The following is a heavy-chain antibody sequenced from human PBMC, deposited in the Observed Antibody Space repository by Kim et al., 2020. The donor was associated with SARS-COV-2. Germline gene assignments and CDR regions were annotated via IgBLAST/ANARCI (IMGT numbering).Heavy chain of an antibody. CDR3: ASPLGY. Sequence: YTSGSTNYNPALKSRVTMSVDTSKNQISLKLTSVTAADTAVYYCASPLGYWGQGTLVTVSS. J-gene: IGHJ4*02. V-gene: IGHV4-4*07. CDR2: YTSGST.